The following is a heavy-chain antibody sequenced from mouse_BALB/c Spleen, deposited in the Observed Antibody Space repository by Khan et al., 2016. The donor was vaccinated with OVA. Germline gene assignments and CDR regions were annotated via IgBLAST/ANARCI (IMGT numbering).Heavy chain of an antibody. CDR1: GYSITSGYV. CDR2: ISYSGST. CDR3: ARTARIKY. Sequence: EVKPLESGPGLVKPSQSLSLTCTVTGYSITSGYVWNWIRQFPGNKLEWMGYISYSGSTNYNPSLKSRISITRDTSKNQFFLQLNSVTTEDTATYYCARTARIKYWGQGTTLTVSS. D-gene: IGHD1-2*01. J-gene: IGHJ2*01. V-gene: IGHV3-2*02.